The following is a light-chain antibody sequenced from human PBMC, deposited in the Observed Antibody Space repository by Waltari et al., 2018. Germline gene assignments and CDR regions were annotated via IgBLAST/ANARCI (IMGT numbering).Light chain of an antibody. CDR1: QSVSSY. CDR3: QQRITWPIT. CDR2: DTS. Sequence: EIVLTQSPGTLSLSPGERATLSCRASQSVSSYLAWYQQKPGQAPRLLIYDTSKRATGIPARFSGSGSGTDFTLTISSLEPEDFAVYHCQQRITWPITFGQGTRLEIK. V-gene: IGKV3-11*01. J-gene: IGKJ5*01.